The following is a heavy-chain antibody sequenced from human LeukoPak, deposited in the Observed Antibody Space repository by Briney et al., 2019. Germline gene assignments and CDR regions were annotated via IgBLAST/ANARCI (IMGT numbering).Heavy chain of an antibody. CDR2: IYYSGST. V-gene: IGHV4-39*01. CDR3: ARHNAGYSSSWYEDY. D-gene: IGHD6-13*01. J-gene: IGHJ4*02. Sequence: ASETLSLTCTVSGGSISSSSYYWGWIRQPPGKGLEWIGSIYYSGSTYYNPSLKSRVTISVGTSKNQFSLKLSSVTAADTAVYYCARHNAGYSSSWYEDYWGQGTLVTVSS. CDR1: GGSISSSSYY.